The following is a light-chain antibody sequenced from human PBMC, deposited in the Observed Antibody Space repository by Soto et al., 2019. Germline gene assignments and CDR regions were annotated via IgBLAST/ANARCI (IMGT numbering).Light chain of an antibody. V-gene: IGKV3-15*01. CDR2: GAS. CDR3: QQYYDWPIN. J-gene: IGKJ5*01. Sequence: ETVMTHSPATLSVSAGESASLSSRAIQSVSSNLAWYQQKPGQAPRLLIYGASTRATGIPATFSGSGSGTDFTLTISSLQSEDLAVYYCQQYYDWPINCGEGTRLEIK. CDR1: QSVSSN.